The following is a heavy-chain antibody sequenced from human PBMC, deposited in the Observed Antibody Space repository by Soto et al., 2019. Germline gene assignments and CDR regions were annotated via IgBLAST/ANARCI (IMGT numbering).Heavy chain of an antibody. CDR3: ARDLLREQLVSNGMDV. CDR1: GHTFTSYY. D-gene: IGHD6-6*01. J-gene: IGHJ6*02. Sequence: ASVKVSCKASGHTFTSYYMHWVRQAPGQGLEWMGIINPSGGSTSYAQKFQGRVTMTRDTSTSTVYMELSSLRSEDTAVYYCARDLLREQLVSNGMDVWGQGTTVNVSS. V-gene: IGHV1-46*01. CDR2: INPSGGST.